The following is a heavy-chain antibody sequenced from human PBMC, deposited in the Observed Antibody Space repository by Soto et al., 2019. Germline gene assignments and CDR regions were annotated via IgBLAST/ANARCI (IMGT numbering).Heavy chain of an antibody. D-gene: IGHD1-26*01. J-gene: IGHJ5*02. CDR2: ISAYNGNT. V-gene: IGHV1-18*04. CDR3: ARVGAWWRRYFLGFDP. Sequence: PSVKVSCKASGYTFTSYGISWVRQAPGQGLEWMGWISAYNGNTNYAQKLQGRVTMTTDTSTSTAYMELRSLRSDDTAVYYCARVGAWWRRYFLGFDPWGQGTLVTVSS. CDR1: GYTFTSYG.